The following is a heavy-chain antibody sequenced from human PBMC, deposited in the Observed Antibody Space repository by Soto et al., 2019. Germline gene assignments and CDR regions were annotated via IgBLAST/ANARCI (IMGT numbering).Heavy chain of an antibody. CDR2: ISRSGTI. D-gene: IGHD3-3*01. CDR3: ARNRITIIGVVINYYTGMDV. V-gene: IGHV3-48*03. Sequence: EGQLVESGGGLVQPGGSLRLSCEASGFTFSNYEMNWVRRAPGKGLEWVSYISRSGTIYYADSVKGRFTISRDNAKNSLYLQMNSLRAEDTAVYYCARNRITIIGVVINYYTGMDVWGHGTTVTVSS. CDR1: GFTFSNYE. J-gene: IGHJ6*02.